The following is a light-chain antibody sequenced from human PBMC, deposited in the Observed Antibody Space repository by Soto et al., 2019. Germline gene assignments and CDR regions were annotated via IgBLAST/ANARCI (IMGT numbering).Light chain of an antibody. CDR1: SSDVGGYNY. Sequence: QSALTQPASVSGSPGQSITISCTGTSSDVGGYNYVSWYQQYPGKAPKFMIYDVSNRPSGVSNRFSGSKSGNTASLTISGLQAEDEADYYCTSYTSSSTLYVFGTGTKVTVL. CDR2: DVS. J-gene: IGLJ1*01. CDR3: TSYTSSSTLYV. V-gene: IGLV2-14*01.